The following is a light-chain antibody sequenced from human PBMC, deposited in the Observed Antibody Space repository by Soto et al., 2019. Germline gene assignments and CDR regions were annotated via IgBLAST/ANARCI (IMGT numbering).Light chain of an antibody. J-gene: IGLJ2*01. Sequence: QSALTQPASVSGSPGRSVTISCTGTSSDVGDFNYVSWYQHLPGRAPKLIIYDVTNRPSGISYRFSASKSGRTASLTISGLQADDEAYYYCSSYSSSTTHVVFGGGTKVTVL. CDR1: SSDVGDFNY. CDR3: SSYSSSTTHVV. V-gene: IGLV2-14*03. CDR2: DVT.